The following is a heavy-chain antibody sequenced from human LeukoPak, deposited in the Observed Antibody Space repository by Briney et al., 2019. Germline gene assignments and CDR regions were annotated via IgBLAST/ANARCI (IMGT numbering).Heavy chain of an antibody. J-gene: IGHJ4*02. CDR3: ARRRYNWNAIDY. Sequence: GGSLRLSCAASGFTFNNYAMHWVRQAPGKGLEWVAVISYDGNRKYYADSVKGRFTTSRDNSKNTLFLQMNSLRAEDTAVYYCARRRYNWNAIDYWGQGTLVTVSS. CDR2: ISYDGNRK. D-gene: IGHD1-20*01. CDR1: GFTFNNYA. V-gene: IGHV3-30*04.